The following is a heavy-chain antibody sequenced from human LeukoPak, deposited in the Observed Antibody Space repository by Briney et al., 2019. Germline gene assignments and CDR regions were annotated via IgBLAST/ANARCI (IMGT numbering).Heavy chain of an antibody. J-gene: IGHJ4*02. CDR3: LTRKYSAKGGFDY. CDR1: GFTFSSYA. D-gene: IGHD6-6*01. Sequence: GGSLRLSCAASGFTFSSYAMHWVRQAPGKGLEWVAVISYDGSNKYYADSVKGRFTISRDNSKNTLYLQMNSLRAEDTAVYYCLTRKYSAKGGFDYWGQGTLVTVSS. CDR2: ISYDGSNK. V-gene: IGHV3-30-3*01.